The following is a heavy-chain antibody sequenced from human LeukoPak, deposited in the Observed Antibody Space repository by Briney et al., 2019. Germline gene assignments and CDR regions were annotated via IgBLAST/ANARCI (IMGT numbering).Heavy chain of an antibody. CDR1: GDSVSSGSYY. J-gene: IGHJ4*02. Sequence: SETLSLTCAVSGDSVSSGSYYWHWIRRSPGKGLEWVGFVYYSGRTKYNPSLKSRVAMSIDTSKNQFSLKLSSVTAADTAVYYCARFAYCGGHCWYYFDYWGQGPLVTVSS. D-gene: IGHD2-21*02. CDR3: ARFAYCGGHCWYYFDY. CDR2: VYYSGRT. V-gene: IGHV4-61*01.